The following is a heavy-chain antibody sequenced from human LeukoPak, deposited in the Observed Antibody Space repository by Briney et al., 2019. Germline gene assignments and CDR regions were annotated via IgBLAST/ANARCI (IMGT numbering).Heavy chain of an antibody. D-gene: IGHD6-6*01. CDR3: AKDLKVAARQGTGFD. V-gene: IGHV3-7*01. CDR2: IRRDGSTI. Sequence: PGGSLRHSCAASGFMFSQYWMTWVRQAPGRGLEWVANIRRDGSTIHYVDSVRGRFTISRDNAKNSLYLQMDSLRAEDTAVYYCAKDLKVAARQGTGFDWGQGTLVTVSS. CDR1: GFMFSQYW. J-gene: IGHJ4*02.